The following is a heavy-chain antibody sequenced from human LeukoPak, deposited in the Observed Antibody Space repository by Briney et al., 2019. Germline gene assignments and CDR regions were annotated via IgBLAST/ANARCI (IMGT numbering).Heavy chain of an antibody. CDR1: GFTLNNAW. Sequence: GGSLRLYCAASGFTLNNAWMSWVRQAPGKRLEWLGRIKRETDGGTIDYAAPVKGRFTISRDDSRNTLYLQMDSLKIEDTAVYYCTTDRYYDNSELQFQHWGQGTLVTVSS. V-gene: IGHV3-15*01. CDR3: TTDRYYDNSELQFQH. D-gene: IGHD3-22*01. J-gene: IGHJ1*01. CDR2: IKRETDGGTI.